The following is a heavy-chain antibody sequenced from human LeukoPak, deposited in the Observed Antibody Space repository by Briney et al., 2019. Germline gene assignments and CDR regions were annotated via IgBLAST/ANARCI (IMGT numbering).Heavy chain of an antibody. V-gene: IGHV1-2*02. J-gene: IGHJ3*02. D-gene: IGHD3-9*01. CDR2: INPNSGGT. CDR1: GYTFTSYY. CDR3: ARPTKRYFDWGRRAPGGTDAFDI. Sequence: ASVKVSCKASGYTFTSYYMHWVRQAPGQGLEWMGWINPNSGGTNYAQKFQGRVTMTRDTSISTAYMELSRLRSDDTAVYYCARPTKRYFDWGRRAPGGTDAFDIWGQGTMVTVSS.